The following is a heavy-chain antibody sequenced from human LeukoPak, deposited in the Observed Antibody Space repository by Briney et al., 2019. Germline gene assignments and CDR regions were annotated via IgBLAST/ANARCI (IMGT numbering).Heavy chain of an antibody. CDR1: GGTFSSYA. Sequence: ASVKLSRKVSGGTFSSYAISWVRQPPGRGLEWMGGIIPIFGTANYAQKFQGRVTITTDESTSTAYMELSSLRSEDTAVYYCARETSAFVPAATYMDVWGKGTTVTVSS. D-gene: IGHD2-2*01. V-gene: IGHV1-69*05. CDR3: ARETSAFVPAATYMDV. J-gene: IGHJ6*03. CDR2: IIPIFGTA.